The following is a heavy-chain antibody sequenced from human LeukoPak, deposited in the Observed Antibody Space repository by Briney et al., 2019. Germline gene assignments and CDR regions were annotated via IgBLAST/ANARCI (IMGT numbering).Heavy chain of an antibody. CDR2: IYYSGST. V-gene: IGHV4-31*03. Sequence: KPSETLSLTCTVSGGSISSGGYYWSWIRQHPGKGLEWIGYIYYSGSTYYNPSLKSRVTISVDTSKNQFSLKLSSVTAADTAVYYCAREQYCSSTSCYFIPARNGMDVWGQGTTVTVSS. CDR3: AREQYCSSTSCYFIPARNGMDV. D-gene: IGHD2-2*01. J-gene: IGHJ6*02. CDR1: GGSISSGGYY.